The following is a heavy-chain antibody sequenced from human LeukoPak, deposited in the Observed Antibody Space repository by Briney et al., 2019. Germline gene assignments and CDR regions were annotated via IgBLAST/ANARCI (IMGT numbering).Heavy chain of an antibody. CDR1: GFIFSSYE. CDR3: ARDKFHCSSTSCYGPPVDY. J-gene: IGHJ4*02. V-gene: IGHV3-21*01. CDR2: ISSSSSYI. D-gene: IGHD2-2*01. Sequence: GGSLRLSCAASGFIFSSYEMKWVRQAPGKGLEWVSSISSSSSYIYYADSVKGRFTISRDNAKNSLYLQMNSLRAEDTAVYYCARDKFHCSSTSCYGPPVDYWGQGTLVTVSS.